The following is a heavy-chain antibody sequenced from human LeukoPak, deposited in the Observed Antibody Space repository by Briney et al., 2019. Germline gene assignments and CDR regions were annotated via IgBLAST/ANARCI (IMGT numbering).Heavy chain of an antibody. Sequence: ASVKVPCKASGYTFTSYAMNWVRQAPGQGLEWMGWINTNTGNPTYAQGFTGRFVFSLDTSVSTAYLQISSLKAEDTAVYYCARGIQLWFGNAFDIWGQGTMVTVSS. V-gene: IGHV7-4-1*02. CDR3: ARGIQLWFGNAFDI. CDR1: GYTFTSYA. J-gene: IGHJ3*02. D-gene: IGHD5-18*01. CDR2: INTNTGNP.